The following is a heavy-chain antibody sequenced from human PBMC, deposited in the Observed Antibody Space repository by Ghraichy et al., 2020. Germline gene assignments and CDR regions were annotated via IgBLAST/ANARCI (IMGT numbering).Heavy chain of an antibody. CDR3: ARSLPGVTMSDAFDI. CDR2: INHSGRT. V-gene: IGHV4-34*01. Sequence: SETLTLTCAVYGGSFSGYYWSWICQSPGKGLEWIGEINHSGRTNYNPSLKSRVTISADMSKNQFSLRLKSVTAADTALYYCARSLPGVTMSDAFDIWGQGTMVTVSS. D-gene: IGHD3-10*01. J-gene: IGHJ3*02. CDR1: GGSFSGYY.